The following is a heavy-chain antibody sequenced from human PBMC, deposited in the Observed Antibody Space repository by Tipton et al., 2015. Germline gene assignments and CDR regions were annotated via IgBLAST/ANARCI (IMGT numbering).Heavy chain of an antibody. D-gene: IGHD3-10*01. V-gene: IGHV4-59*12. CDR2: IYYSGST. CDR3: PRGDAGGSGYFDY. CDR1: NDSISIYY. J-gene: IGHJ4*02. Sequence: LRLSCTVSNDSISIYYWSWIRQSPGKGLEYIGYIYYSGSTNYNPSLKSRVTISVDTSKNQFSLKLNSVTAADTAMYYCPRGDAGGSGYFDYWGQGTLVTVSS.